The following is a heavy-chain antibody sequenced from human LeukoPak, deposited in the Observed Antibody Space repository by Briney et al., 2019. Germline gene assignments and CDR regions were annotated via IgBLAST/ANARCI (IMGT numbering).Heavy chain of an antibody. Sequence: GGSLRLSCAASGFTSSSYWMSWVRQAPGKGLEWVANIKQDGSEKYYVDSVKGRFTISRDNAKNSLYLQMNSLRAEDTAVYYCARDRSRALDYYDSSGYYYDFDYWGQGTLVTVSS. CDR1: GFTSSSYW. CDR3: ARDRSRALDYYDSSGYYYDFDY. J-gene: IGHJ4*02. CDR2: IKQDGSEK. V-gene: IGHV3-7*01. D-gene: IGHD3-22*01.